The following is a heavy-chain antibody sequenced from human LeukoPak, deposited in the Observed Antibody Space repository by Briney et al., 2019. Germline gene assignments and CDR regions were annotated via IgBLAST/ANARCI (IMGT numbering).Heavy chain of an antibody. CDR1: GFTFSSHW. CDR3: AKDELRLLEWLLSPFDY. CDR2: ISSDGSST. Sequence: GGSLRLSCAASGFTFSSHWMHWVRQGPGKGLVWVSHISSDGSSTNYADSVKGRFTISRDNSKNTLYLQMNSLRGEDTAVYYCAKDELRLLEWLLSPFDYWGQGTLVTVSS. D-gene: IGHD3-3*01. V-gene: IGHV3-74*01. J-gene: IGHJ4*02.